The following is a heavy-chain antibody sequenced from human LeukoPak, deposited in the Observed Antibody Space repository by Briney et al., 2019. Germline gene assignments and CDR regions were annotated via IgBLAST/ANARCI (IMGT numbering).Heavy chain of an antibody. Sequence: KTSQTLSHTRAVSGGSISSGGYSWSWIRQPPGKGLEWIGYIYHSGSTYYNPSLKSRVTISVDRSKNQFSLKLSSVTAADTAVYYCARDDYRNAFDIWGQGTMVTVSS. CDR1: GGSISSGGYS. CDR2: IYHSGST. CDR3: ARDDYRNAFDI. V-gene: IGHV4-30-2*01. J-gene: IGHJ3*02. D-gene: IGHD5-12*01.